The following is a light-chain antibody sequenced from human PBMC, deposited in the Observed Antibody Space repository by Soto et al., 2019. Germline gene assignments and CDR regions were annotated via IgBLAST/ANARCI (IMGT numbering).Light chain of an antibody. J-gene: IGLJ1*01. CDR3: TSYTSDSTYV. V-gene: IGLV2-14*01. CDR1: STDVGRYNY. Sequence: QSALTQPASVSRSPGQSITISCTGTSTDVGRYNYVSWYQQHPGKAPKLMVYDVSNRPSWVSNRFSGSKSGITASLTISGLQAEDEADYYCTSYTSDSTYVFGTGTKVTVL. CDR2: DVS.